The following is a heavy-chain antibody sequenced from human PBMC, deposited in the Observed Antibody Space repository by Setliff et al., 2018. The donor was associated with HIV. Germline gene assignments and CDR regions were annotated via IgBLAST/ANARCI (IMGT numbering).Heavy chain of an antibody. CDR1: GYSFTDYY. V-gene: IGHV1-69-2*01. Sequence: ASVKVSCKASGYSFTDYYIHWVQQAPGKGLEWMGRVDPADGERIYAEKFQGRVIITADTSTDTAYMELSSLRSEDTAVYYCARDYYDSSGYIFFPGLPDYWGQGTLVTVSS. D-gene: IGHD3-22*01. J-gene: IGHJ4*02. CDR3: ARDYYDSSGYIFFPGLPDY. CDR2: VDPADGER.